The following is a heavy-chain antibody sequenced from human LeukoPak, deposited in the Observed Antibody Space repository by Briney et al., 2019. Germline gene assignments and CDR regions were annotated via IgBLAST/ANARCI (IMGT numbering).Heavy chain of an antibody. J-gene: IGHJ1*01. CDR1: GYTFISYD. D-gene: IGHD3-3*01. Sequence: ASVKVPCKASGYTFISYDIHWVRQATGQGLEWMGWMNPNRGNKGYAQKFQGRVTITRNTSISTAYMELSSLRSEDTAVYYCARVRDDFWSGFESSSEYFQYWGQGTLVTVSS. V-gene: IGHV1-8*01. CDR3: ARVRDDFWSGFESSSEYFQY. CDR2: MNPNRGNK.